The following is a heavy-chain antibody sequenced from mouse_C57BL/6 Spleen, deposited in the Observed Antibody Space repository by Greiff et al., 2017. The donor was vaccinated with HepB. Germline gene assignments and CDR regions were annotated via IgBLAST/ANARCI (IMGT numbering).Heavy chain of an antibody. Sequence: VKVVESGAELVKPGASVNMSCKASGYTFTTYPIEWMKQNHGKSLEWIGNFHPYNDDTKYNEKFKGKATLTVEKSSSTVYLELSRLTSDDSAVYYCARAIYDGYYGVAYWGQGTLVTVSA. J-gene: IGHJ3*01. CDR2: FHPYNDDT. D-gene: IGHD2-3*01. CDR3: ARAIYDGYYGVAY. CDR1: GYTFTTYP. V-gene: IGHV1-47*01.